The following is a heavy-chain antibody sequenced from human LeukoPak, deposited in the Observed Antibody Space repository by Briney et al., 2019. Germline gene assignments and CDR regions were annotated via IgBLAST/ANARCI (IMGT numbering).Heavy chain of an antibody. J-gene: IGHJ4*02. CDR3: ARGFGSGTSPFDN. CDR1: GGPIRSNY. Sequence: MTSGTLSLTCTVSGGPIRSNYWSWIRQTGGKGLEWIGRIYVTDLINYNPSLKSRVTISVDMSKNQLSLNLTSVTAADTAIYYCARGFGSGTSPFDNWGRGTLVTASS. D-gene: IGHD3-10*01. V-gene: IGHV4-4*07. CDR2: IYVTDLI.